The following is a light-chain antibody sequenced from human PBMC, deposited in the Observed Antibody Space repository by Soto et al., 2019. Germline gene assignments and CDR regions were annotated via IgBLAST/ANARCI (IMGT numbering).Light chain of an antibody. CDR1: QSVTNK. CDR2: DVS. J-gene: IGKJ1*01. V-gene: IGKV3-15*01. Sequence: EIVMTESPATLSVSPGERVTLSCRASQSVTNKLAWYQQKPGQAPRLLIYDVSTRATGIPARFSGTGSGTEFTLTISSLQSEDFAVYCCQQYDTCPPTFGQGTKVEIK. CDR3: QQYDTCPPT.